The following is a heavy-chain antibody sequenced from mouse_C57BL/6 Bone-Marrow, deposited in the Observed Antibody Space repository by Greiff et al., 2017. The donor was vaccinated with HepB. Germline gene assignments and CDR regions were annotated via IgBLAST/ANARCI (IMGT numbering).Heavy chain of an antibody. Sequence: VQLVESGAELVRPGASVTLSCKASGYTFTDYEMHWVKQTPVHGLEWIGAIDPETGGTAYNQKFKGKAILTADKSSSTAYMELRSLTSEDSAVYYCTRGTNWDAYWGQGTLGTVSA. CDR1: GYTFTDYE. D-gene: IGHD4-1*01. J-gene: IGHJ3*01. V-gene: IGHV1-15*01. CDR3: TRGTNWDAY. CDR2: IDPETGGT.